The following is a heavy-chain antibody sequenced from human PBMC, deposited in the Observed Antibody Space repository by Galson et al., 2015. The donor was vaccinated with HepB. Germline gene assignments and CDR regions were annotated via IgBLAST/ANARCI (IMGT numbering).Heavy chain of an antibody. CDR2: ISYDGSNK. CDR3: ARVRVRTIFGVVIPDPYYYYYGMDV. CDR1: GFTFSSYA. V-gene: IGHV3-30-3*01. Sequence: SLRLSCAASGFTFSSYAMHWVRQAPGKGLEWVAVISYDGSNKYYADSVKGRFTISRDNSKNTLYLQMNSLRAEDTAVYYCARVRVRTIFGVVIPDPYYYYYGMDVWGQGTTVTVSS. D-gene: IGHD3-3*01. J-gene: IGHJ6*02.